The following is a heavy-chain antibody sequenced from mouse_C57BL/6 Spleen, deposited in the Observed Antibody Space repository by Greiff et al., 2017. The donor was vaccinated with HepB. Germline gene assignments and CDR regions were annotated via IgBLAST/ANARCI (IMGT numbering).Heavy chain of an antibody. J-gene: IGHJ4*01. CDR2: IYPGSGNT. Sequence: QVQLQQSGAELVRPGASVKLSCKASGYTFTDYYINWVKQRPGQGLEWIARIYPGSGNTYYNEKFKGKATLTAEKSSSTAYMQLSSLTSEDSAVYFCARLPTTGAMDYWGQGTSVTVSS. CDR1: GYTFTDYY. CDR3: ARLPTTGAMDY. D-gene: IGHD1-1*01. V-gene: IGHV1-76*01.